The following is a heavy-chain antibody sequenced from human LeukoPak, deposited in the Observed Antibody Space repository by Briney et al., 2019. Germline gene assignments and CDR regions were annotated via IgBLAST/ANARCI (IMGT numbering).Heavy chain of an antibody. CDR1: GLTFSNAW. CDR2: IKSKTDGGTT. Sequence: GGSLRLSCAASGLTFSNAWMNWVRQAPGKGLEWVGRIKSKTDGGTTDYGTPVKGRFTISRDESENTLYLQMSSLKTEDTAVYYCATYSYTSGYYYFAYWGQGTLVTVSS. V-gene: IGHV3-15*07. J-gene: IGHJ4*02. D-gene: IGHD6-19*01. CDR3: ATYSYTSGYYYFAY.